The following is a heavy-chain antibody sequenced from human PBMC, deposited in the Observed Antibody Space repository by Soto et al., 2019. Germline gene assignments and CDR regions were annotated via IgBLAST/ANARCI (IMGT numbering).Heavy chain of an antibody. CDR3: ARSRYYESSGYRALDAFDI. CDR2: INHSGST. Sequence: QVHLQQWGAGLLKPSETLSLTCAVFGGSFSGYYWNWIRQPPGKGLEWIGEINHSGSTNYYWSLXSRATISVDTXXNXFXXKLNSVTAADTAVYYCARSRYYESSGYRALDAFDIWGQGTMVTVSS. V-gene: IGHV4-34*01. CDR1: GGSFSGYY. J-gene: IGHJ3*02. D-gene: IGHD3-22*01.